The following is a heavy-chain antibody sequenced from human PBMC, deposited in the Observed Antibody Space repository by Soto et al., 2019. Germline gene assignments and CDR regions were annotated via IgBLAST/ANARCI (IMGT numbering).Heavy chain of an antibody. V-gene: IGHV5-10-1*01. CDR2: IDPSDSYT. J-gene: IGHJ6*02. D-gene: IGHD3-10*01. Sequence: GESLKISCTGSGYSFTSYWISWVRQMPGKGLEWMGRIDPSDSYTNYSPSFQGHVTISADKSISTAYLQWSSLKASDTAMYYCARNSGMVRGVIISHDYYGMDVWGQGTTVTVSS. CDR1: GYSFTSYW. CDR3: ARNSGMVRGVIISHDYYGMDV.